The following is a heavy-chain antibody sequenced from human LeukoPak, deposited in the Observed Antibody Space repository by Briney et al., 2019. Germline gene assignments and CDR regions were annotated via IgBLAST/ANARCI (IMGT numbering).Heavy chain of an antibody. Sequence: KPGGSLRLSCTASGFTFGDYAMSWFHQTPGKGLEWVGFIRGKAYGGTTEYVASVKGRFIISRDDSKSIAYLQMNSLKTEDTAVYYCTAGGSGSYWGQGTLVTVSS. J-gene: IGHJ4*02. CDR2: IRGKAYGGTT. D-gene: IGHD6-19*01. CDR3: TAGGSGSY. V-gene: IGHV3-49*05. CDR1: GFTFGDYA.